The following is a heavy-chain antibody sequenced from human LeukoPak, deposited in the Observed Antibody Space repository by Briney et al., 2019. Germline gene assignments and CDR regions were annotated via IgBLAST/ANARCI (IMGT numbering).Heavy chain of an antibody. V-gene: IGHV3-48*03. J-gene: IGHJ4*02. Sequence: GGSLRLSCAASGFTFSSYEMNWVRQAPGKGLEWVSYISSSGSTIYYADSVKGRFTISRDNAKNSLYLQMNSLRAEDTAVYYCARCGYSYDLDYWGQGTLVTVSS. CDR3: ARCGYSYDLDY. CDR2: ISSSGSTI. CDR1: GFTFSSYE. D-gene: IGHD5-18*01.